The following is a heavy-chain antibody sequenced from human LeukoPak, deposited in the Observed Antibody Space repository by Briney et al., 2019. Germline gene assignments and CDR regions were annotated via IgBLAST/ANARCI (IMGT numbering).Heavy chain of an antibody. V-gene: IGHV4-30-4*01. Sequence: SETLSLTCTVSGGSISSGDYYWSWIRQPPGKGLEWIGYIYYSGSTYYNPSLKSRVTISVDTSKNQFSLKLSSVTAADTAVYYCARVLDDSSSYYYSLWEDIWGQGTMVTVSS. CDR2: IYYSGST. CDR3: ARVLDDSSSYYYSLWEDI. D-gene: IGHD3-22*01. CDR1: GGSISSGDYY. J-gene: IGHJ3*02.